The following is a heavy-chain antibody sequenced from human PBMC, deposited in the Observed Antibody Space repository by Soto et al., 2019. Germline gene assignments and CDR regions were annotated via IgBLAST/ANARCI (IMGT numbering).Heavy chain of an antibody. Sequence: SETLSLTCTVSGASISSNGYYWGWIRQPPGKGLEWIGSIFYTGSTYYNPSLKSRVTISVDTSKNQFSLKLNSVTAADTAVYYCASSLLWFGKSYFDYWGQGTLVTVSS. CDR1: GASISSNGYY. D-gene: IGHD3-10*01. CDR3: ASSLLWFGKSYFDY. CDR2: IFYTGST. J-gene: IGHJ4*02. V-gene: IGHV4-39*01.